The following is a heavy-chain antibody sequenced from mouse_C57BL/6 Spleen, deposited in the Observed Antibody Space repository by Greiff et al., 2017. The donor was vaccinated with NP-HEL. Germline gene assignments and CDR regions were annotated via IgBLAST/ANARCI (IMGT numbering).Heavy chain of an antibody. Sequence: QVQLKQPGTELVKPGASVKLSCKASGYTFTSYWMHWVKQRPGQGLEWIGNINPSNGGTNYNEKFKSKATLTVDKSSSTAYMQLSSLTSEDSAVYYCAFYYYGSSPFWYFDVWGTGTTVTVSS. CDR1: GYTFTSYW. CDR3: AFYYYGSSPFWYFDV. V-gene: IGHV1-53*01. D-gene: IGHD1-1*01. J-gene: IGHJ1*03. CDR2: INPSNGGT.